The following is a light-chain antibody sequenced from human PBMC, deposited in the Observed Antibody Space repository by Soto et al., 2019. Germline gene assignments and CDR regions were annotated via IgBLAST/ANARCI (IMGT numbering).Light chain of an antibody. CDR3: QQSYNTPLT. CDR1: QTISTY. Sequence: IEVTQSPSSLAASVGDRVTITCRASQTISTYVNWYRQKSGAAPELLIHDASTLQSGVPSRFRGGGSGTDFTLTISSLQLDDFATYYCQQSYNTPLTFGQGTKVEIK. CDR2: DAS. V-gene: IGKV1-39*01. J-gene: IGKJ1*01.